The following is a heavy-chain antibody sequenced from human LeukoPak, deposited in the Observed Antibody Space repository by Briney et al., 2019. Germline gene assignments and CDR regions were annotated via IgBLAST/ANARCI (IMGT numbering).Heavy chain of an antibody. CDR3: ARDLRAGKEYFQH. V-gene: IGHV4-31*03. J-gene: IGHJ1*01. Sequence: SETLSLTCPVSGDSISNGVKYWSWIRQHPGRGLEWIGYIYHSGRSYYNPSLKSRVTISVDTSKNQFSLKLSSVTAADTAVYYCARDLRAGKEYFQHWGQGTLVTVSS. CDR1: GDSISNGVKY. CDR2: IYHSGRS. D-gene: IGHD6-19*01.